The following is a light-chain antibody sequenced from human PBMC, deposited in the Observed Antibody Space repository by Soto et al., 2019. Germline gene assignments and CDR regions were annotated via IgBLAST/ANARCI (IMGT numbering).Light chain of an antibody. J-gene: IGLJ2*01. CDR1: NSNLGAGYD. V-gene: IGLV1-40*01. CDR3: QSFDSSLGGSI. Sequence: QSVLAQPPSVSGAPGQRVTISCTGSNSNLGAGYDVHWYQQFPGTAPKLLIYGNINRPSGVPDRFSDSKSGTSASLAISGLQAEDEADYYCQSFDSSLGGSIFGGGTKVTVL. CDR2: GNI.